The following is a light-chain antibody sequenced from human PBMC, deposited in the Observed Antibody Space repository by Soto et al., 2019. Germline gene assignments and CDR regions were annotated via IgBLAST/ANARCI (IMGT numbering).Light chain of an antibody. Sequence: QSALTQPASVSGSPGQSITISCSGTGSDVGAYNFVSWYQQHPGKAPKLMIYDVTYRHSGVSSRFSGSKSGNTASLIISGLQAEDEADYSCSSYTNVCTYMIFGGGTKVTVL. CDR1: GSDVGAYNF. J-gene: IGLJ2*01. CDR3: SSYTNVCTYMI. CDR2: DVT. V-gene: IGLV2-14*01.